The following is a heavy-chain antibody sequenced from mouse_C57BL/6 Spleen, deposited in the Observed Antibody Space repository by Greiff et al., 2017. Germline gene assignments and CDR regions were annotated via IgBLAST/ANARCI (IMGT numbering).Heavy chain of an antibody. D-gene: IGHD1-1*01. V-gene: IGHV10-3*01. CDR2: IRSKSSNYAT. CDR1: GFTFNTYA. Sequence: EVNVVESGGGLVQPKGSLKLSCAASGFTFNTYAMHWVRQAPGKGLEWVARIRSKSSNYATYYADSVKDRFTISRDDSQSMLYMQMNNLKTEDTAMYYCVRGDYGSSYYAMDYWGQGTSVTVSS. CDR3: VRGDYGSSYYAMDY. J-gene: IGHJ4*01.